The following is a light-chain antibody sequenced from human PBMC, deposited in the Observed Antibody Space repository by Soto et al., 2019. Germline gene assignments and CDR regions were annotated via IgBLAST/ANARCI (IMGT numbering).Light chain of an antibody. CDR1: SSDVGGYNY. CDR2: EVS. Sequence: QSALTQPPSASGSPGQSVTISCTGTSSDVGGYNYVSWYQQHPGKAPKVMIYEVSKRPSGVPDRFSGSKSGNTASLTVSGLQAEDEGDYYCNSYAGNNNWVFGGGTKRTVL. CDR3: NSYAGNNNWV. V-gene: IGLV2-8*01. J-gene: IGLJ3*02.